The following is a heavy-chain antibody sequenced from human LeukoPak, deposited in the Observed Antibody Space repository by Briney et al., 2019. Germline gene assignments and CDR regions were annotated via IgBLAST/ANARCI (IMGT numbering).Heavy chain of an antibody. CDR3: ARVEGGSYFNQFDQ. V-gene: IGHV3-74*01. CDR2: IKNDGSST. J-gene: IGHJ4*02. CDR1: GFTFSSYW. Sequence: GGSLRLPCVASGFTFSSYWMHWVRHTPEKGLAWVSRIKNDGSSTDYADSVKGRFTISRDNARNTLYLQMNSLKAEDTATYYCARVEGGSYFNQFDQWGQGTLVTVSS. D-gene: IGHD1-26*01.